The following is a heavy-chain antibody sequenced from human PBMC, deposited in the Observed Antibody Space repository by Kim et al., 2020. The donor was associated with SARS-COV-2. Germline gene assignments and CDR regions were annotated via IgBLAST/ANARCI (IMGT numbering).Heavy chain of an antibody. CDR2: IYYSGST. CDR1: GGSISSSSYY. Sequence: SETLSLTCTVSGGSISSSSYYWGWIRQPPGKGLEWIGSIYYSGSTYYNPSLKSRVTISVDTSKNQFSLKLSSVTAADTAVYYCARNPMVRGVIIDYWGQGTLVTVSS. J-gene: IGHJ4*02. CDR3: ARNPMVRGVIIDY. D-gene: IGHD3-10*01. V-gene: IGHV4-39*01.